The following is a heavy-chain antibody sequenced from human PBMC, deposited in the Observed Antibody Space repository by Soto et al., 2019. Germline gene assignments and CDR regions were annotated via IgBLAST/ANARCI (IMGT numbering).Heavy chain of an antibody. CDR1: GYSFSIYW. CDR3: ARRSGIQDWYFDL. V-gene: IGHV5-51*01. J-gene: IGHJ2*01. Sequence: VESLNISCKGSGYSFSIYWIAWVRQMPGKGLEWMGIINPGDSDTRYSPSFQGQVTISADKSISTAYLQWSSLKASDTAMYYCARRSGIQDWYFDLWGRGSLVNVSS. CDR2: INPGDSDT.